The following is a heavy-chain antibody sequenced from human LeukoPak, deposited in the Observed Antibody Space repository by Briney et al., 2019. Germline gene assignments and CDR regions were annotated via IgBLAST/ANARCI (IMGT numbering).Heavy chain of an antibody. CDR1: GDSVTSYY. J-gene: IGHJ4*02. D-gene: IGHD2-15*01. V-gene: IGHV4-59*08. Sequence: SETLSLTCSVSGDSVTSYYWSWIRQPPGEGLEWIGYVSYDGTTNYTPSLRSRVIMAVDTAKNNISLRLTSVTAADMAVYYCARLDCSGDGCYNHWGRGTLVTVSS. CDR3: ARLDCSGDGCYNH. CDR2: VSYDGTT.